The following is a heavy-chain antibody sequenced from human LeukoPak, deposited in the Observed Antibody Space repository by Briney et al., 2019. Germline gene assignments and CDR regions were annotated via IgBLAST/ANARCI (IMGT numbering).Heavy chain of an antibody. V-gene: IGHV1-2*02. D-gene: IGHD2-15*01. CDR3: ARYCSGGSCSLPYFDY. CDR1: GYTFTGYY. Sequence: GASVKVSCKASGYTFTGYYMHWVRQAPGQGLEWMGWINPNSGGTNYAQKFQGRVTMTRDTSISTAYMELSRLRSNDTAVYYCARYCSGGSCSLPYFDYWGQGTLVTVSS. J-gene: IGHJ4*02. CDR2: INPNSGGT.